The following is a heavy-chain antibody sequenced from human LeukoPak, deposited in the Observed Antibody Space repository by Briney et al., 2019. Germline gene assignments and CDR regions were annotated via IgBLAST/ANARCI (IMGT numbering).Heavy chain of an antibody. CDR1: GFSFITYE. V-gene: IGHV3-48*03. CDR3: ARDATVGVPGTLYFDH. D-gene: IGHD6-19*01. Sequence: GGSLRLSCAASGFSFITYEMNWGRQAQGKGLEWVSYIYATSGTIHNADSVKVRFTISRDNAKNSLYLQMNSLRVEDTAVYYCARDATVGVPGTLYFDHWGQGILVTVSS. J-gene: IGHJ4*02. CDR2: IYATSGTI.